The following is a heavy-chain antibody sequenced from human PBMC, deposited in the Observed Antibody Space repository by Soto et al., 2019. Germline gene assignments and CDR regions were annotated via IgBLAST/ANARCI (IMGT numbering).Heavy chain of an antibody. V-gene: IGHV1-2*04. CDR3: ARAYNWNYGDAFDI. D-gene: IGHD1-7*01. J-gene: IGHJ3*02. CDR2: INPNSGGT. Sequence: GASVKVSCKASGYTFTGYYMHWVRQVPGQGLEWMGWINPNSGGTNYAQKFQGWVTMTRDTSISTAYMELSRLRSDDTAVYYCARAYNWNYGDAFDIWGQGTMVTVSS. CDR1: GYTFTGYY.